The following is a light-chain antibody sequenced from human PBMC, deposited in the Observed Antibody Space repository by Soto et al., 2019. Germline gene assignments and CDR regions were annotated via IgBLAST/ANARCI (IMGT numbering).Light chain of an antibody. V-gene: IGLV2-23*01. Sequence: QSALTQPASVSVSPGQSITISCSGISSGVDSYILISWYQQHPDKGPRLLIYEGTKRPSGVSDRFSGSKSGNTASLTISGLQAEDEGDYYCCSYARDRTPLYVFGDGTKVTVL. CDR3: CSYARDRTPLYV. CDR2: EGT. J-gene: IGLJ1*01. CDR1: SSGVDSYIL.